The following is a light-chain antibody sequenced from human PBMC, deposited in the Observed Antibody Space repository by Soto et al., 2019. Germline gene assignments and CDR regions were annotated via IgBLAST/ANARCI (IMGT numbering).Light chain of an antibody. J-gene: IGLJ2*01. Sequence: QSVLTQPPSASGTPGQRVTISCSGSNSNIGSNTVNWYQQLPGTAPKLLIYNNNKRPSGVPDRFSCSKSGTSASLAISGLQSEDEADYYCAAWDDSLNGVLFGGGTKLTVL. CDR2: NNN. CDR1: NSNIGSNT. V-gene: IGLV1-44*01. CDR3: AAWDDSLNGVL.